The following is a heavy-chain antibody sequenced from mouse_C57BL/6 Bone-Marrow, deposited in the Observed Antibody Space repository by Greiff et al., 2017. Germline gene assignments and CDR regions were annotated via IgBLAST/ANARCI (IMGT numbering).Heavy chain of an antibody. CDR1: GFTFTGYG. Sequence: DVMLVESGGDLVKPGGSLKLSCAASGFTFTGYGMSWVRQTPEKRLEWVATISSGGSYTYYPDSVKGRFTISRDNAKNTLYLQMSSLKTEDTAKYCCARLIYDDYYDYFDYWGQGTTLTVSS. J-gene: IGHJ2*01. CDR3: ARLIYDDYYDYFDY. D-gene: IGHD2-3*01. V-gene: IGHV5-6*02. CDR2: ISSGGSYT.